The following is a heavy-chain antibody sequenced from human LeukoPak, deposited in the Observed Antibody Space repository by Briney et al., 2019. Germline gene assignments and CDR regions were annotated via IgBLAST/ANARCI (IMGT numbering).Heavy chain of an antibody. J-gene: IGHJ3*02. CDR2: INPSGGNT. CDR1: GYTFTSYY. Sequence: ASVKVSCKASGYTFTSYYMHWVRQAPGQGLEWMGIINPSGGNTGYAQKFQGRVTITRNTSISTAYMELSSLRSEDTAVYYCARAGIVATGDAFDIWGQGTMVTVSS. V-gene: IGHV1-46*01. CDR3: ARAGIVATGDAFDI. D-gene: IGHD5-12*01.